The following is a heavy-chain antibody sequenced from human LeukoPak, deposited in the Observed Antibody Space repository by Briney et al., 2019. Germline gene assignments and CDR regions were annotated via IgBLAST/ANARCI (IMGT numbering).Heavy chain of an antibody. Sequence: GGSLRLSCAASGFTFSNYAMSWVRQAPGKGLEWVSAISGSGSGTHYADSVNGRFTISRDNSKNTLYLEMNSLGAEDTAVYYCAKDLRDGYNDWGQGTLVTVSS. D-gene: IGHD5-24*01. J-gene: IGHJ4*02. V-gene: IGHV3-23*01. CDR2: ISGSGSGT. CDR3: AKDLRDGYND. CDR1: GFTFSNYA.